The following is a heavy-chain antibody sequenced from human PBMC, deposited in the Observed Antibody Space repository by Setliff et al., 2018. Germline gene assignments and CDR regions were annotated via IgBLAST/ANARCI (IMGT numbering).Heavy chain of an antibody. Sequence: LSLTCTVSGGSISSYYWIWIRQPPGKGLEWIGYIYSSGRTNYNPSRKSRVTLSVDTSNNQFSLKVSSVTAADTAVYYCARAPPNRYSGSYEYFYMDVWGKGTTVTVSS. J-gene: IGHJ6*03. CDR1: GGSISSYY. V-gene: IGHV4-4*08. CDR2: IYSSGRT. D-gene: IGHD1-26*01. CDR3: ARAPPNRYSGSYEYFYMDV.